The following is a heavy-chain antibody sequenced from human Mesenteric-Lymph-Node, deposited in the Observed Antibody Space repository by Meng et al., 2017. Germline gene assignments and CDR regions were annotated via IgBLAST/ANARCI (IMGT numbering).Heavy chain of an antibody. CDR1: GFTFSSYS. CDR2: INPNSGGT. Sequence: GESLKISCAASGFTFSSYSMNWVRQAPGQGLEWMGRINPNSGGTNYAQKFQGRVTMTRDTSISTAYMELSRLRSDDTAVYYCARGQSRVVVAARIKVGFDPWGQGTLVTVSS. J-gene: IGHJ5*02. V-gene: IGHV1-2*06. CDR3: ARGQSRVVVAARIKVGFDP. D-gene: IGHD2-15*01.